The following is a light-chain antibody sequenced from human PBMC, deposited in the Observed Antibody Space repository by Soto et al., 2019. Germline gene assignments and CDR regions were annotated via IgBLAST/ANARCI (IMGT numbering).Light chain of an antibody. Sequence: EIVLTQSPGTLSLSPGERATLSCRASQSVSNNYLAWYQQQPGQAPRLLIYGASNRATGIPDRFSGSGSGTDFTLTISRLEPEDLAGYYCQQYGSSGTFGQGTKVEIK. CDR2: GAS. V-gene: IGKV3-20*01. CDR1: QSVSNNY. J-gene: IGKJ1*01. CDR3: QQYGSSGT.